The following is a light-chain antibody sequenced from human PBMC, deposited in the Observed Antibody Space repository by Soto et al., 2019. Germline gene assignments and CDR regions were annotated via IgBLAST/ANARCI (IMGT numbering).Light chain of an antibody. Sequence: QSVLTQPPSASGTPGQRVTISCSGSSSNIGSNYVYWYQQLPGTAPKLVPYRNNQRPSGVPDRFSGFKSGTSASLAISGLRSENEADYYCAAWDDSLSALFGGGTKLTVL. CDR3: AAWDDSLSAL. V-gene: IGLV1-47*01. CDR1: SSNIGSNY. J-gene: IGLJ2*01. CDR2: RNN.